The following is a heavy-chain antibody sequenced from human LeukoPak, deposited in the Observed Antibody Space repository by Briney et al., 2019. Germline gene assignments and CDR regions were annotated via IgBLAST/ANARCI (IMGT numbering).Heavy chain of an antibody. J-gene: IGHJ4*02. D-gene: IGHD1-26*01. CDR2: IYSGGST. CDR3: ARDSPSGSYASFNY. V-gene: IGHV3-66*01. CDR1: GFTVSSNY. Sequence: PGGSLRLSCAASGFTVSSNYMSWVRQAPGKGLEWVSVIYSGGSTYYADSVKGRFTISRDNSKNTLYLQMNSLRAEDTAVYYCARDSPSGSYASFNYWGQGTLVTVSS.